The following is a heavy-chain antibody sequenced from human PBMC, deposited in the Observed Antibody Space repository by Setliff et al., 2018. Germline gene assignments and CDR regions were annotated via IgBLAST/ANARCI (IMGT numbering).Heavy chain of an antibody. Sequence: SETLSLTCAVYGGSFSGYYWSWIRQPPGKGLEWIGEINHSGSTYYNPSLKSRVTISVDTSKNQFSLKLSSVTAADTAVYYCARLGGSSGSGGFYYYYYYMDVWGKGTTVTVSS. V-gene: IGHV4-34*01. CDR2: INHSGST. D-gene: IGHD3-22*01. J-gene: IGHJ6*03. CDR1: GGSFSGYY. CDR3: ARLGGSSGSGGFYYYYYYMDV.